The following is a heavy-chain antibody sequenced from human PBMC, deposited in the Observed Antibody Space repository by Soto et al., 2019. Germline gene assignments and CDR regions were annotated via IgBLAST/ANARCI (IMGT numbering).Heavy chain of an antibody. CDR2: ISGYNGNT. CDR1: GYTFTSEG. V-gene: IGHV1-18*01. Sequence: GASVKVSCKGSGYTFTSEGINWVRQAPGQGLEWMGWISGYNGNTNYAQKLQDRVTMTTDTSTSTAYMELRSLRSDDTAVYYCARPIRGTYGMDVWGQGTTVIVSS. CDR3: ARPIRGTYGMDV. J-gene: IGHJ6*02. D-gene: IGHD1-1*01.